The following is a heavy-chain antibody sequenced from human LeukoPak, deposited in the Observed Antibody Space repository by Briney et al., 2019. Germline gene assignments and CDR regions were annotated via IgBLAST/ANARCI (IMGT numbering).Heavy chain of an antibody. V-gene: IGHV1-69*04. CDR3: AKDSSYYYDSSGLFDY. CDR1: GGTFSSYA. CDR2: IIPILGIA. J-gene: IGHJ4*02. Sequence: SVKVSCKASGGTFSSYAISWVRQAPGQGLEWMGRIIPILGIANYAQKFQGRVTITADKSTSTAYMELSSLRSEDTAVYYCAKDSSYYYDSSGLFDYWGQGTLVTVSS. D-gene: IGHD3-22*01.